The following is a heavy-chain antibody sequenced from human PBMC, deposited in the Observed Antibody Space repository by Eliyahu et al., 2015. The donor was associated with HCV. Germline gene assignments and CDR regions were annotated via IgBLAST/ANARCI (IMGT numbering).Heavy chain of an antibody. CDR1: GYTFTGYY. D-gene: IGHD1-1*01. J-gene: IGHJ5*02. Sequence: QVQLVQSGAEMKKPGASVKVSCKASGYTFTGYYXHWVRQAPGQGLEWMGWINPHTGGTNYAQKFQGRVTMTRDTSISTAYLELSRLTSDDTAVYYCARDEVKLGRNWIDPWGQGTLVTVSS. V-gene: IGHV1-2*02. CDR2: INPHTGGT. CDR3: ARDEVKLGRNWIDP.